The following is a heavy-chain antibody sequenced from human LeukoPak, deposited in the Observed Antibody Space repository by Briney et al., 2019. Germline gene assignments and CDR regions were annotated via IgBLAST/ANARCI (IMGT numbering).Heavy chain of an antibody. J-gene: IGHJ4*02. CDR2: INHSGST. V-gene: IGHV4-34*01. CDR1: GGSFSGYY. CDR3: ARGRYSSSWYRSSGFDY. D-gene: IGHD6-13*01. Sequence: PSETLSLTCAVYGGSFSGYYWSWIRQPPGKGLEWIGEINHSGSTNYNPSLKSRVTISVDTSKNQFSLKLSSVTAADTAVYYCARGRYSSSWYRSSGFDYWGQGTLVTVSS.